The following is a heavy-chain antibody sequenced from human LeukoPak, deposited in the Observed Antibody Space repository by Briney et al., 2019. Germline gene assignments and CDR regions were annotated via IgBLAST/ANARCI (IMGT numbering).Heavy chain of an antibody. CDR3: TRDVYYYDSSLPGS. J-gene: IGHJ5*02. CDR2: IRCKAYGGTT. Sequence: GRSLRLSCTASGFTFGDYAMSWVRQAPGKGLEWVGFIRCKAYGGTTEYAASVKGRFTISRDDSKSIAYLQMNSLKIEDTAVYYCTRDVYYYDSSLPGSWGQGTLVTVSS. D-gene: IGHD3-22*01. V-gene: IGHV3-49*04. CDR1: GFTFGDYA.